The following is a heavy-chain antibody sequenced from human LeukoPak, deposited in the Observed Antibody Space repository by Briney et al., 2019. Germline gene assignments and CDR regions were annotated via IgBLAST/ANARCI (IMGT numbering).Heavy chain of an antibody. CDR2: IIPILGIA. Sequence: SVKVSCKASGDTFISYTISWVRQAPGQGLEWMGRIIPILGIANYAQKLQGRVTITADKSTSTAYMELSSLRSEDTAVYYCARDLWDIVVVPAAEIWGQGTMVTVSS. J-gene: IGHJ3*02. D-gene: IGHD2-2*01. CDR3: ARDLWDIVVVPAAEI. V-gene: IGHV1-69*04. CDR1: GDTFISYT.